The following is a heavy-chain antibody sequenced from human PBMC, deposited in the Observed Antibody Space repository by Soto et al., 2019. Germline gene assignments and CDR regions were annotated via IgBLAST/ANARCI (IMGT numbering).Heavy chain of an antibody. V-gene: IGHV3-21*01. CDR3: ARESEDLTSNFDY. J-gene: IGHJ4*02. Sequence: GGSLRLSCAASGFTFSGYSMNWVRQAPGKGLEWVSSISSTTNYIYYADSMKGRFTVSRDNAKNSVYLDMNSLSAEDTAVYYCARESEDLTSNFDYWGQGTLVTVSS. CDR1: GFTFSGYS. CDR2: ISSTTNYI.